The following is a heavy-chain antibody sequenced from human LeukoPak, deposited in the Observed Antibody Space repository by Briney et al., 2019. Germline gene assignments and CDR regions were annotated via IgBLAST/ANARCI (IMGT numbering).Heavy chain of an antibody. V-gene: IGHV1-69*13. CDR2: IIPIFGTA. CDR1: GGTFSSYA. CDR3: ARARYDSSGYYYYYYMDV. D-gene: IGHD3-22*01. J-gene: IGHJ6*03. Sequence: SVKVSCKASGGTFSSYAISWVRQAPGQGLEWMGGIIPIFGTANYAQKFQGRVTITADESTSTAYMELSSLRSEDTAVYYCARARYDSSGYYYYYYMDVWGKGTTVTVSS.